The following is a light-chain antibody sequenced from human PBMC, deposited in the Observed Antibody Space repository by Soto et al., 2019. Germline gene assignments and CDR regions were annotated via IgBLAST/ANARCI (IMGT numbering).Light chain of an antibody. CDR2: DTD. V-gene: IGLV7-46*01. CDR1: TGPVTSGHY. J-gene: IGLJ1*01. CDR3: LLSYHGGPYV. Sequence: QTVVTQEPSVTVSPGGTVTLTCDSSTGPVTSGHYPYWFQQKPGQAPTTLIFDTDKRHSWTPARFSGALLGGKAALTLSGAQPVDEAEYYCLLSYHGGPYVFGTGTKLTVL.